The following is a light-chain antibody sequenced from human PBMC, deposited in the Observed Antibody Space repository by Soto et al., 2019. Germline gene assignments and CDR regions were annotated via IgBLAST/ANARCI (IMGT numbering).Light chain of an antibody. J-gene: IGLJ2*01. CDR1: SDSVSASHF. CDR3: VLYMRSGISV. V-gene: IGLV8-61*01. CDR2: TN. Sequence: QTVVTQEPSFSVSPGGTVTLTCGLSSDSVSASHFPSWYQQTPGQAPRTLIYTNTRSSGVPDRFSGSILGNRAALTITGAQADDESDYYCVLYMRSGISVFGGGTKVTVL.